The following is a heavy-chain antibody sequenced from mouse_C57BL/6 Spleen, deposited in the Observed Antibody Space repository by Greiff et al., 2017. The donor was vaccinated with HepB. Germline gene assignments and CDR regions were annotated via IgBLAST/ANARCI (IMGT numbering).Heavy chain of an antibody. CDR2: IYPGDGDT. V-gene: IGHV1-80*01. D-gene: IGHD3-2*02. CDR1: GYAFSSYW. CDR3: ARGDSSGPLAMDY. Sequence: VQLQQSGAELVKPGASVKISCKASGYAFSSYWMNWVKQRPGKGLEWIGQIYPGDGDTNYNGKFKGKATLTADKSSSTAYMQLSSLTSEDSAVYFCARGDSSGPLAMDYWGQGTSVTVSS. J-gene: IGHJ4*01.